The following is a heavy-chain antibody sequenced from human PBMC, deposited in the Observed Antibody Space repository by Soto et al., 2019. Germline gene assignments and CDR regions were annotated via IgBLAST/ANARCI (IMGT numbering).Heavy chain of an antibody. V-gene: IGHV3-48*01. CDR3: ARDCIAAGGTNDY. CDR1: GFTFSSYS. CDR2: ISSSSATI. Sequence: GGSLRLSCAASGFTFSSYSMNWVRQAPGKGLEWASYISSSSATIYYADAVKGRFTISRDNAKNSLYLQMNSLRAEDTAVYYCARDCIAAGGTNDYWGQGTPVTVSS. J-gene: IGHJ4*02. D-gene: IGHD6-13*01.